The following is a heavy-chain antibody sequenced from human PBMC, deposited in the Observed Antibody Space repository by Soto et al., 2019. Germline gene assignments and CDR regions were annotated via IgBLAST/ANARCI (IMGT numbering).Heavy chain of an antibody. J-gene: IGHJ3*02. CDR2: IYTSGST. Sequence: SETLSLTCTVSGGSISSYYWSWIRQPAGKGLEWIGRIYTSGSTNYNPSLKSRVTMSVDTSKNQFSLKLSSVTAADTAVYYCARTLAAASVNDAFDIWGQGTMVTVSS. V-gene: IGHV4-4*07. D-gene: IGHD6-13*01. CDR1: GGSISSYY. CDR3: ARTLAAASVNDAFDI.